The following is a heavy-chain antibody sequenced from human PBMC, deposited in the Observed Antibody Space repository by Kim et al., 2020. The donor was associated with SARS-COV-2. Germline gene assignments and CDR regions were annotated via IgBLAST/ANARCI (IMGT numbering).Heavy chain of an antibody. CDR3: AREVFLEWLYYMDV. V-gene: IGHV4-30-2*05. D-gene: IGHD3-3*01. Sequence: NPSLKSRVTQSVDTSKNQFSLKLSSVTAADTAVYYCAREVFLEWLYYMDVWGKGTTVTVSS. J-gene: IGHJ6*03.